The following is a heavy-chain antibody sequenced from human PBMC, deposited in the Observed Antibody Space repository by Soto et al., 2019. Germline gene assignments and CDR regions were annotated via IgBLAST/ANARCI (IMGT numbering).Heavy chain of an antibody. D-gene: IGHD5-12*01. CDR1: GFSLSDHY. V-gene: IGHV3-72*01. Sequence: EVQLVESGGGLVQPGGSLRLSCAASGFSLSDHYMDWVRQAPGKGLEWVGRTRNKANSYTTEYAVSVKGRFTISRNDSKNSLYLQMNSLKTEDTAVYYCARVRYSGYYFVYWGQGTLVTVSS. CDR3: ARVRYSGYYFVY. CDR2: TRNKANSYTT. J-gene: IGHJ4*02.